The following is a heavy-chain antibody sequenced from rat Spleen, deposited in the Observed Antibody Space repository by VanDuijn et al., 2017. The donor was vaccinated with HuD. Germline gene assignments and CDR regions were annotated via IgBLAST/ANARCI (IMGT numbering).Heavy chain of an antibody. CDR2: ISYDGSNS. D-gene: IGHD4-3*01. CDR3: ARQDTSGYSNWFTY. Sequence: EVQLVESGGGLVQPGRSLKLSCAASGFTFSDYGVAWVRQAPTKGLEWVATISYDGSNSYYGDSVKGRFTISRDNAKSTLYLQMDSLRSEDTATYYCARQDTSGYSNWFTYWGQGTLVTVSS. CDR1: GFTFSDYG. J-gene: IGHJ3*01. V-gene: IGHV5-29*01.